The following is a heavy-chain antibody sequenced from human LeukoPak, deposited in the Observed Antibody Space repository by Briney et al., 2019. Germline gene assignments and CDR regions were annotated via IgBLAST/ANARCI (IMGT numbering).Heavy chain of an antibody. D-gene: IGHD3-9*01. Sequence: GRSLRLSCAASGFTFTTYHMTWVRQAPGKGLEWVSSITSGSSYTDYADSVKGRFTISRDNAKSSLYLQMNSLRAEDTAVYYCARERDNYDILTGHYQYCFDYWGQGTLVTVSS. CDR3: ARERDNYDILTGHYQYCFDY. J-gene: IGHJ4*02. CDR1: GFTFTTYH. V-gene: IGHV3-21*01. CDR2: ITSGSSYT.